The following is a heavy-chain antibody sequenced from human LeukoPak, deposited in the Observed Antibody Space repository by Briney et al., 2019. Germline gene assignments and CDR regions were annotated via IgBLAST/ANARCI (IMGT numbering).Heavy chain of an antibody. J-gene: IGHJ4*02. V-gene: IGHV4-34*01. Sequence: SETLSLTCAVYGGSFSGHYWSWIRQSPGKGLEWIGEINHSGSTNYNPSLESRVTISVDTSKNQFSLKLSSVTAADTAVYYCARGQGIAAAGTLDYWGQGTLVTVSP. CDR1: GGSFSGHY. D-gene: IGHD6-13*01. CDR2: INHSGST. CDR3: ARGQGIAAAGTLDY.